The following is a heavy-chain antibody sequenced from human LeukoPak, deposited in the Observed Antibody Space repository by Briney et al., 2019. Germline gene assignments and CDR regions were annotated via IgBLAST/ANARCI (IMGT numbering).Heavy chain of an antibody. D-gene: IGHD2-21*01. Sequence: PSETLSLTCSVSGASISSYYWSWIRQPPGKGLEWIGYIDYSGSTNYSPSLESRVTISADTSKNQFSLKLTSLTAADTALYFCARHYSSDPFDYWGQGTLVTVSS. V-gene: IGHV4-59*08. CDR2: IDYSGST. CDR1: GASISSYY. CDR3: ARHYSSDPFDY. J-gene: IGHJ4*02.